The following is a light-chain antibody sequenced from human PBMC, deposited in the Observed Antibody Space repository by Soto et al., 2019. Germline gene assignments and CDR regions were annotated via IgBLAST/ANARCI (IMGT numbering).Light chain of an antibody. Sequence: QSALTQPPSASGSPGQSVTISCTGTSSDVGGYNYVSWYQQHPGKVPKLMIYEVTKRPSGVPDRFSGSKSGNTASLTVSGLQAEDEADYYCNSYAGSNNGVFGGGTKLTVL. V-gene: IGLV2-8*01. CDR2: EVT. J-gene: IGLJ3*02. CDR3: NSYAGSNNGV. CDR1: SSDVGGYNY.